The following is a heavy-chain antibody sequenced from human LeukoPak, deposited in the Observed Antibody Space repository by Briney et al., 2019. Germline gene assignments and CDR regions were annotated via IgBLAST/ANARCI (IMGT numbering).Heavy chain of an antibody. J-gene: IGHJ4*02. D-gene: IGHD6-19*01. CDR2: ISGSGGST. CDR3: AKGPAYSSGWFDY. CDR1: GGTFSSYA. Sequence: SCKASGGTFSSYAMSWVRQAPGKGLEWVSTISGSGGSTYYADSVKGRFTISRDNSKNTLCLQMNSLRAEDTAVYYCAKGPAYSSGWFDYWGQGTLVTVSS. V-gene: IGHV3-23*01.